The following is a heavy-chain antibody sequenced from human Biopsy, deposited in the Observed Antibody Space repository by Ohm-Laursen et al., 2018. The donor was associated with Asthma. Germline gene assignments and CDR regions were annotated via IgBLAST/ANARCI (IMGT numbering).Heavy chain of an antibody. Sequence: SLRLSCSALGFSFDDCAMHWVRQAPGKGLEWVSSISWNSGNIDYADSVKGRFTISRDNSRNTLHLQMNSLRAEDTAVYYCAKDVFPGWELRRGPDYWGQGTLVTVSS. CDR1: GFSFDDCA. V-gene: IGHV3-9*01. CDR2: ISWNSGNI. CDR3: AKDVFPGWELRRGPDY. D-gene: IGHD1-26*01. J-gene: IGHJ4*02.